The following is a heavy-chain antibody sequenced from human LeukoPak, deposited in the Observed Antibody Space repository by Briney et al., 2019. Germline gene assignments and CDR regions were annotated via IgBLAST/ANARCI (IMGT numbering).Heavy chain of an antibody. Sequence: ASVKVSCKASGYTFTSYGISWVRQAPGQGLEWMGWISAYNANTNYAQKLQGRVTMTTDTSTSTAYMELRSLRSDDTAVYYCARDGRSKWLLLRDYYYYYMDVWGKGTTVTVSS. D-gene: IGHD3-22*01. CDR1: GYTFTSYG. CDR3: ARDGRSKWLLLRDYYYYYMDV. CDR2: ISAYNANT. J-gene: IGHJ6*03. V-gene: IGHV1-18*01.